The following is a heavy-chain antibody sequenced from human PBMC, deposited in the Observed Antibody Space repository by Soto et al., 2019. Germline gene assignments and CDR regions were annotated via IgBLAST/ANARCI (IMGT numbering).Heavy chain of an antibody. Sequence: QVQLVESGGGVVQPGRSLRLSCAASGFTFSSYAMHWVRQAPGKGLEWVAVISYDGSNKYYADSVKGRFTISRDNSKNTVYLLMHSLRDEDTAVYYCARGEPYGDQDLGAFDIRGQGTMVTVSS. D-gene: IGHD4-17*01. CDR1: GFTFSSYA. V-gene: IGHV3-30-3*01. CDR3: ARGEPYGDQDLGAFDI. J-gene: IGHJ3*02. CDR2: ISYDGSNK.